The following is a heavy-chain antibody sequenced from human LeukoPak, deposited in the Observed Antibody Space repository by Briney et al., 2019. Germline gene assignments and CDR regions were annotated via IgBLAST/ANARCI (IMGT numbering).Heavy chain of an antibody. Sequence: GASVKVSCKASGYTFTSYGISWVRQAPGQGLEWMGWINPNSGGTNYAPKFQGRVTMTRDTSISTAYMDLSRLTFDDTAVYYCARDDNFQFDYWGQGTLVTVSS. CDR3: ARDDNFQFDY. J-gene: IGHJ4*02. CDR2: INPNSGGT. V-gene: IGHV1-2*02. CDR1: GYTFTSYG. D-gene: IGHD1-1*01.